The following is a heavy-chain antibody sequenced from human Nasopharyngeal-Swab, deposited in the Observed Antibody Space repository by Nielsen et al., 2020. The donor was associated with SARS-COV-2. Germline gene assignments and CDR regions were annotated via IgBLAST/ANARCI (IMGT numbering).Heavy chain of an antibody. CDR2: ISSSSSYI. CDR1: GFTFSDYY. V-gene: IGHV3-21*01. J-gene: IGHJ3*02. D-gene: IGHD3-10*01. Sequence: GESLKISCAASGFTFSDYYMNWVRQAPGKGLEWVSSISSSSSYIYYADSVKGRFTISRDNAKNSLYLQMNSLRAEDTAVYYCARDHVLPDAFDIWGQGTMVTVSS. CDR3: ARDHVLPDAFDI.